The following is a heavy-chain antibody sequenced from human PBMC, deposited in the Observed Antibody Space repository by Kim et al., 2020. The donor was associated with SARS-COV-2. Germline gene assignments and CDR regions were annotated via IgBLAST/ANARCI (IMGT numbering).Heavy chain of an antibody. Sequence: GGSLRLSCAASGFTFSSYGMHWVRQAPGKGLEWVAVIWYDGSNKYYADSVKGRVTISRDNFKNTLYLQMNSLRDEDTAVYYCARSRLRLQALDIWGQEKMVTV. J-gene: IGHJ3*02. CDR3: ARSRLRLQALDI. D-gene: IGHD5-12*01. CDR2: IWYDGSNK. CDR1: GFTFSSYG. V-gene: IGHV3-33*01.